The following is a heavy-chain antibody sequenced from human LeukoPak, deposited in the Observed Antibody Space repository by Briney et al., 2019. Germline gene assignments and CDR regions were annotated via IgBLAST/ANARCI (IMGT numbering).Heavy chain of an antibody. CDR1: GFTFSSYE. D-gene: IGHD7-27*01. Sequence: GGSLRLSCAASGFTFSSYEMNWVRQAPGKGLEWVSYISSSGSTIYYADSVKGRFTISRDNAKNSLYLQMNGLRAEDTAVYYCARNWGFAVDAFDIWGQGTMVTVSS. CDR2: ISSSGSTI. CDR3: ARNWGFAVDAFDI. J-gene: IGHJ3*02. V-gene: IGHV3-48*03.